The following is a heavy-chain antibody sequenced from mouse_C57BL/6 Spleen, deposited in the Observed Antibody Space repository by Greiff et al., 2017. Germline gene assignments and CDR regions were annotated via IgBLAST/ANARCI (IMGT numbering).Heavy chain of an antibody. J-gene: IGHJ2*01. CDR3: ARSDPYFDY. Sequence: VMLVESGAELAKPGASVQLSCKASGYTFTSYWLHWVKQRHGPGLEWIGYINTSSGYTKYNQKFKDKATLTADKSSSTAYMQLISLTDEDSAVYYCARSDPYFDYWGQGTTRTVSS. CDR1: GYTFTSYW. CDR2: INTSSGYT. V-gene: IGHV1-7*01.